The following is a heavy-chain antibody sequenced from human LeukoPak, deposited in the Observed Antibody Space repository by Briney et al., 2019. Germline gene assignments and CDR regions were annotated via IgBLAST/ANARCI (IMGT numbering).Heavy chain of an antibody. CDR3: ARDGGGNSYAFDI. CDR2: IYYSGST. Sequence: KPSETLSLTCTVSGGSISSYYWSWIRQPPGKGLEWIGYIYYSGSTNYNPSLKSRVTISVDTSKNQFSLKLSSVTAADTAVYYCARDGGGNSYAFDIWGQGTMVTVSS. V-gene: IGHV4-59*01. D-gene: IGHD4-23*01. J-gene: IGHJ3*02. CDR1: GGSISSYY.